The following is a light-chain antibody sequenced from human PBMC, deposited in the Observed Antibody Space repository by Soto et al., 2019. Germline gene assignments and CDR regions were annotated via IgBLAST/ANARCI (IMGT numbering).Light chain of an antibody. J-gene: IGKJ1*01. CDR3: QQYGSSGT. V-gene: IGKV3-20*01. CDR1: QSVSRSY. CDR2: GAS. Sequence: EILLTQSPGTLSLSAGERATLSCRASQSVSRSYLAWYQQKPGHAPRLLIYGASNRATGIPDRLSGSGSGTDFTLTISRLEPEDFAVYYCQQYGSSGTFGQGTKVDIK.